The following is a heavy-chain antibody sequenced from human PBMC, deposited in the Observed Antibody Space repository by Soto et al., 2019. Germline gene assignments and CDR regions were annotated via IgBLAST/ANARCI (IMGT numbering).Heavy chain of an antibody. CDR3: ARGIYDILTGYYQFDP. CDR2: IYHSGST. V-gene: IGHV4-30-2*01. J-gene: IGHJ5*02. Sequence: SETLSLTCTVSGGSISSSSYYWGWIRQPPGKGLEWIGYIYHSGSTYYNPSLKSRVTISVDRSKNQFSLKLSSVTAADTAVYYCARGIYDILTGYYQFDPWGQGTLVTVSS. CDR1: GGSISSSSYY. D-gene: IGHD3-9*01.